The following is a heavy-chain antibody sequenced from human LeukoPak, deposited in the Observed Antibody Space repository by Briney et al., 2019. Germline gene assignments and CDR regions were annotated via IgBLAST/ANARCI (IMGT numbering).Heavy chain of an antibody. CDR2: IYYSVDT. D-gene: IGHD3-22*01. J-gene: IGHJ4*02. V-gene: IGHV4-59*01. CDR1: GDSIIGSY. CDR3: AKRRYYDSSGYNPTYYFDH. Sequence: SETLSLTCTVSGDSIIGSYWSWIRQAPGKGLEWIGYIYYSVDTDYNPSLKSRVTISVDMSKKQFSLGLTSVTAADTAVYYCAKRRYYDSSGYNPTYYFDHWGQGILVTVSS.